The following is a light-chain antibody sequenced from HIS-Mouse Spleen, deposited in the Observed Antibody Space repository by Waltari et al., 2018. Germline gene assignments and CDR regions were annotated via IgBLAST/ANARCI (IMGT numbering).Light chain of an antibody. CDR3: YSTDSSGNHRV. Sequence: SYELTQPPSVSVSPGQTARITCYGNALPNKYTYWYQHKSGQAPVLVIYEDSKRTSGIPERFSGSSSGTMATLTISGAQVEDEADYYCYSTDSSGNHRVFGGGAKLTVL. CDR1: ALPNKY. J-gene: IGLJ2*01. CDR2: EDS. V-gene: IGLV3-10*01.